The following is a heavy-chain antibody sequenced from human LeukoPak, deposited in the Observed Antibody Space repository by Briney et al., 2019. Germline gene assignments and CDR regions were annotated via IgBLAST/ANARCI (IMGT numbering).Heavy chain of an antibody. J-gene: IGHJ4*02. V-gene: IGHV3-30*02. D-gene: IGHD2-2*01. CDR2: IRYDGSNK. CDR3: AKDQDIVVVPAAAFDY. Sequence: GGSLRLSCAASGFTFDDFAMHWVRQAPGKGLEWVAFIRYDGSNKYYADSVKGRFTISRDNSKNTLYLQMNSLRAEDTAVYYCAKDQDIVVVPAAAFDYWGQGTLVTVSS. CDR1: GFTFDDFA.